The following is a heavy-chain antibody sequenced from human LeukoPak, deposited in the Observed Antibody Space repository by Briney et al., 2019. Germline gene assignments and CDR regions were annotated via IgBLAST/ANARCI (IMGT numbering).Heavy chain of an antibody. CDR1: GFTFSKYA. D-gene: IGHD6-19*01. J-gene: IGHJ4*02. V-gene: IGHV3-64*01. Sequence: GGSLRLACAASGFTFSKYAMFWVRQAPGKGLEFVSAISSHGSSTYYANSLKGRFNISRDNSKNTLYLQMRSLRPEDTAVYYCARDPVVAGTKRLPNFDYWGQGTLVTVSS. CDR2: ISSHGSST. CDR3: ARDPVVAGTKRLPNFDY.